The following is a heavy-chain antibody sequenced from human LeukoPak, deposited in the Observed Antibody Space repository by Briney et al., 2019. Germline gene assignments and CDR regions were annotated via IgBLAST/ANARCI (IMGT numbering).Heavy chain of an antibody. J-gene: IGHJ4*02. CDR1: GYTFIGYY. D-gene: IGHD2-15*01. CDR3: ARGYCSGGDCYEFDY. V-gene: IGHV1-2*02. CDR2: LNPNRGGT. Sequence: ASVKVSCKASGYTFIGYYIHWVRQAPGQGLEWMGWLNPNRGGTNYAQNFHGRVTMTRDTSISTAYIELSRLRSDDTAVYYCARGYCSGGDCYEFDYWGQGTLVTVSS.